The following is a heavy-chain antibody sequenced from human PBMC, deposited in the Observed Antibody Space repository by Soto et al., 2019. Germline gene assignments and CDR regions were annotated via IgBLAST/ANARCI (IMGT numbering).Heavy chain of an antibody. D-gene: IGHD6-19*01. V-gene: IGHV5-51*01. J-gene: IGHJ6*02. CDR2: IYPGDSDT. CDR3: ARAHRVCSGRLVPFGTDF. CDR1: GYSFTSYW. Sequence: LGESLKISCKGSGYSFTSYWIGWVRQMPGKGLEWMGIIYPGDSDTRYSPSFQGQVTISADKSISTAYLQWSSLKASDTAMYHCARAHRVCSGRLVPFGTDFWGQGPTVTVS.